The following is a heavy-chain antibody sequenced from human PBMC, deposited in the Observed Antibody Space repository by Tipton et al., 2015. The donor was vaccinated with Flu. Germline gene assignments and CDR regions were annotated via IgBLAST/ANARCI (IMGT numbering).Heavy chain of an antibody. CDR1: GFTFSSYY. CDR3: ARDRTTFDI. Sequence: AVSGFTFSSYYMHWVRQDPGKGLLWVSRINHDGTDTVYADSVKGRFTISRDNAKNTLYLQMNSLRAEDTAVYYCARDRTTFDIWGHGTMVTVSS. V-gene: IGHV3-74*01. CDR2: INHDGTDT. J-gene: IGHJ3*02.